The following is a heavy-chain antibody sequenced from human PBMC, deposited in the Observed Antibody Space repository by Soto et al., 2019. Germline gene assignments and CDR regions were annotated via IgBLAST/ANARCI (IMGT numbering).Heavy chain of an antibody. CDR2: IYYSGST. D-gene: IGHD6-13*01. CDR3: ARGGEQLVLRFREYYYYGMDV. J-gene: IGHJ6*02. Sequence: SETLSLTCTVSGGSISSYYWSWIRQPPGKGLEWIGYIYYSGSTNYNPSLKSRVTISVDTSKNQFSLKLSSVTAADTAVYYCARGGEQLVLRFREYYYYGMDVWGQGTTVTVSS. CDR1: GGSISSYY. V-gene: IGHV4-59*01.